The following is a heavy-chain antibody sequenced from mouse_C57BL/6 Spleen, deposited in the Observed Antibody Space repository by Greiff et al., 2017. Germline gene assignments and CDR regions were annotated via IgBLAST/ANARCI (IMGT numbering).Heavy chain of an antibody. Sequence: QVHVKQSGAELAKPGASVKLSCKASGYTFTSYWMPWVKQRPGQGLEWIGYINPSSGYTKYNQKFKDKATLTADKSSSTAYMQLSSLTYEDSAVYYCARSPITTLYYYAMDYWGQGTSVTVSS. D-gene: IGHD2-4*01. J-gene: IGHJ4*01. CDR2: INPSSGYT. CDR3: ARSPITTLYYYAMDY. CDR1: GYTFTSYW. V-gene: IGHV1-7*01.